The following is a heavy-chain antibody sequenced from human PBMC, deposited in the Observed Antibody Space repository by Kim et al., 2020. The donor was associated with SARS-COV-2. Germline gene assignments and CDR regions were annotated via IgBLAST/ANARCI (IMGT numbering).Heavy chain of an antibody. J-gene: IGHJ4*02. Sequence: SETLSLTCTVSGASISSVNWSWIRQSPGKGLEWIGYLFYSGDTNYNPSLKSRVTISGETSKNQFSLKLRSVTAADTAVYFCARHRIRDSTGSYFDSWGQG. V-gene: IGHV4-59*08. CDR2: LFYSGDT. CDR3: ARHRIRDSTGSYFDS. D-gene: IGHD3-22*01. CDR1: GASISSVN.